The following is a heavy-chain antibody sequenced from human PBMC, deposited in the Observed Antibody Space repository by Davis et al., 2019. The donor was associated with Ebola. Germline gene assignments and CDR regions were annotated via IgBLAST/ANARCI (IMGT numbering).Heavy chain of an antibody. V-gene: IGHV4-30-4*07. J-gene: IGHJ6*02. CDR1: GGSISSGGYS. D-gene: IGHD2-15*01. CDR2: IYYSGST. CDR3: ARVGVVAANAVYYYYGMDV. Sequence: SETLSPTCAVSGGSISSGGYSWSWIRQPPGKGLEWIGYIYYSGSTYYNPSLKSRVTISVDTSKNQFSLKLSSVTAADTAVYYCARVGVVAANAVYYYYGMDVWGQGTTVTVSS.